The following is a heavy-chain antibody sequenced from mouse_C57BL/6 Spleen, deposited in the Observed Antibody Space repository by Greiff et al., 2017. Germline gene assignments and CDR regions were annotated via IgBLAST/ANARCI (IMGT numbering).Heavy chain of an antibody. CDR2: LDPEDGET. D-gene: IGHD2-4*01. V-gene: IGHV14-2*01. J-gene: IGHJ1*03. Sequence: VQLKQSGAELVKPWASVKLSCPASCFNIKAYYMHWVKQRTEQGLVWIGRLDPEDGETKYAPKFQGKATITADTSSNTAYLQLSSLTSEDTAVYYCAPHYDYDDWYFDVWGTGTTVTVSS. CDR1: CFNIKAYY. CDR3: APHYDYDDWYFDV.